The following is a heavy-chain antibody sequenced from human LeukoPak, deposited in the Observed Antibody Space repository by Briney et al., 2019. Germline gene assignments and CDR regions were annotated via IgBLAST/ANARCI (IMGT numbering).Heavy chain of an antibody. Sequence: SETLSLTCAVYGGSFSGYYWSWIRQPPGKGLEWIGEINHSGSTNYNPSLKSRVTISVDTSKNQFSLKLSSVTAADTAVYYCARGAEWELLGRVGYYFDYWGQGTLVTVSS. V-gene: IGHV4-34*01. D-gene: IGHD1-26*01. CDR2: INHSGST. J-gene: IGHJ4*02. CDR1: GGSFSGYY. CDR3: ARGAEWELLGRVGYYFDY.